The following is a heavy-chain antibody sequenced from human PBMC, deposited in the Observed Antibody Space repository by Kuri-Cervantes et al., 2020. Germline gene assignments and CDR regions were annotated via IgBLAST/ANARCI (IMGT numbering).Heavy chain of an antibody. CDR3: AKGLLYCSSTSCYTVYYYYYGMTS. V-gene: IGHV3-21*01. CDR2: ISSSSSYI. D-gene: IGHD2-2*02. CDR1: GFTFSSYW. Sequence: GGSLRLSCAASGFTFSSYWMSWVHQAPGKGLEWVSSISSSSSYIYYADSVKGRFTISRDNAKNSLYLQMNSLRAEDTAVYYCAKGLLYCSSTSCYTVYYYYYGMTSGAKGPRSPSP. J-gene: IGHJ6*02.